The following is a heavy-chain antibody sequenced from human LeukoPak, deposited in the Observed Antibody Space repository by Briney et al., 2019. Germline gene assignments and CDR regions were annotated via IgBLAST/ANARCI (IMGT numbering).Heavy chain of an antibody. J-gene: IGHJ6*02. CDR3: ASLIPPRVRGFPHYYYYYGMDV. V-gene: IGHV3-11*06. Sequence: PGGSLRLSCAASGFTFSDYYMSWIRQAPGKGLEWVSYISSSSSYTNYADSVKGRFTISRDNAKNSLYLQMNSLRDEDTAVYYCASLIPPRVRGFPHYYYYYGMDVWGQGTTVTVSS. D-gene: IGHD3-10*01. CDR1: GFTFSDYY. CDR2: ISSSSSYT.